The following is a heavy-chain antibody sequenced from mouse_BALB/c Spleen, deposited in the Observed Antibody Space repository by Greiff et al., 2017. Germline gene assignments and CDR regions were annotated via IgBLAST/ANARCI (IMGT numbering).Heavy chain of an antibody. V-gene: IGHV1-77*01. Sequence: QVQLQQSGAELARPGASVKLSCKASGYTFTDYYINWVKQRTGQGLEWIGEIYPGSGNTYYNEKFKGKATLTADKSSSTAYMQLSSLTSEDSAVYFCARRSSYYRYDDGYFDYWGQGTTLTVSS. J-gene: IGHJ2*01. CDR3: ARRSSYYRYDDGYFDY. D-gene: IGHD2-14*01. CDR2: IYPGSGNT. CDR1: GYTFTDYY.